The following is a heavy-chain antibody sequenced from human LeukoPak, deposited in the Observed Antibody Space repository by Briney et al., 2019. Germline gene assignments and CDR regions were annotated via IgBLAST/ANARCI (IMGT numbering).Heavy chain of an antibody. CDR1: RDTLTGYY. CDR2: INPNSGVT. J-gene: IGHJ5*02. CDR3: ARQPSSSPRCFDP. D-gene: IGHD2-2*01. Sequence: ASLKVSSKASRDTLTGYYIHSVRQAPVQRVECMGWINPNSGVTKYTQKFQSRVTKSTDTSISTAYMELSRLRSDDTAVYYCARQPSSSPRCFDPWGQGTLVTVSS. V-gene: IGHV1-2*02.